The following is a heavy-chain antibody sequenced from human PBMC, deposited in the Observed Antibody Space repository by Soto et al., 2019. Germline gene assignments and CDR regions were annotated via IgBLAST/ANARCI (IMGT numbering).Heavy chain of an antibody. CDR1: GFTFSNSV. V-gene: IGHV3-23*01. D-gene: IGHD3-16*01. J-gene: IGHJ4*02. Sequence: EVHLLQSGGGLVQPGGSLRLSCAASGFTFSNSVMSWVRQAPGKGLEWVSTIAGKTYYSDSVKGRFTISRDNSQSTLYLQMNSLRAEDTAVYYCARKTDVSTVMLDYWGQGTLVTVSS. CDR2: IAGKT. CDR3: ARKTDVSTVMLDY.